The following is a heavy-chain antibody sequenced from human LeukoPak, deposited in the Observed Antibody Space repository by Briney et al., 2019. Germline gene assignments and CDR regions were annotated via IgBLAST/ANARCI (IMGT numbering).Heavy chain of an antibody. V-gene: IGHV3-30*02. CDR1: GFTFSSYS. CDR2: IRYDGSNK. J-gene: IGHJ4*02. D-gene: IGHD3-9*01. Sequence: GGSLRLSCAASGFTFSSYSMNWVRQAPGKGLEWVAFIRYDGSNKYYADSVKGRFTISRDNSKSTLSLQMSSLRPEDTAVYYCAAFTYYQVLTGYKAGSADYWGQGTLVTVSS. CDR3: AAFTYYQVLTGYKAGSADY.